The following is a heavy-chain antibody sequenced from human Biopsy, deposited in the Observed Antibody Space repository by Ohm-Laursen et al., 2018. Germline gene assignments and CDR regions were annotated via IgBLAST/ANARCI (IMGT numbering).Heavy chain of an antibody. V-gene: IGHV1-8*01. J-gene: IGHJ4*02. CDR1: GYTFTNYN. D-gene: IGHD3-22*01. CDR2: MNPNSGNT. Sequence: SVTVACKASGYTFTNYNVNWARQATGQGLEWMGWMNPNSGNTGYAQKFQGRVTMTRNTSISTVYMELSSLTSVDTAVYYCARDFNYDGGGSFNFDYWGQGTLVTVSS. CDR3: ARDFNYDGGGSFNFDY.